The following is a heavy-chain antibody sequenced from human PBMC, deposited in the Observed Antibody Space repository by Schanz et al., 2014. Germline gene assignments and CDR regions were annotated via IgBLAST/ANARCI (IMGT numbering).Heavy chain of an antibody. Sequence: EVQLVESGGGLVQPGGSLRFSCAASGFTFSSYAMSWVRQAPGKGLEWVAGISGSGGSTDYADSVKGRFIIPRDNSKNTLYLQMNSLRAEDTAVYYCAKIRYDSSGYYLPYYGMDVWGQGTTVIVSS. D-gene: IGHD3-22*01. CDR1: GFTFSSYA. CDR2: ISGSGGST. CDR3: AKIRYDSSGYYLPYYGMDV. V-gene: IGHV3-23*04. J-gene: IGHJ6*02.